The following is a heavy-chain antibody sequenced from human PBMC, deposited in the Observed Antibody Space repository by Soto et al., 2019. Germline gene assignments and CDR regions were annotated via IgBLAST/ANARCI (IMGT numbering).Heavy chain of an antibody. J-gene: IGHJ2*01. Sequence: QVRLVQSGAEVKKPGASVKVSCKASGYTFTSYGISWVRQAPGQGLEWMGWISTYNGNTNYAQKLQGRVTMTTDTSTSTAYMELRSLRSDDTAVYYCARVDYDILTEYWYFELWGRGTLVTVSS. CDR2: ISTYNGNT. CDR1: GYTFTSYG. D-gene: IGHD3-9*01. V-gene: IGHV1-18*01. CDR3: ARVDYDILTEYWYFEL.